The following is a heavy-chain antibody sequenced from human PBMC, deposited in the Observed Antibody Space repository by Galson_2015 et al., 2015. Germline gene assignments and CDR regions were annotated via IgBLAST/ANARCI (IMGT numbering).Heavy chain of an antibody. V-gene: IGHV3-23*01. CDR3: AKDHDFWSGYYNGFDY. D-gene: IGHD3-3*01. J-gene: IGHJ4*02. CDR2: ISSSGGTT. Sequence: ISSSGGTTYYADSVKGRFTISRDNSKNTLHLQMNSLRAEDTAVYYCAKDHDFWSGYYNGFDYWGQGTLVTVSS.